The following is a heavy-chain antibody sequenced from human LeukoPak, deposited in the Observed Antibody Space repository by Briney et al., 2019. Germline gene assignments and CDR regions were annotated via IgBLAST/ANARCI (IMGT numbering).Heavy chain of an antibody. J-gene: IGHJ4*02. CDR1: GYTFTSYF. D-gene: IGHD3-16*01. CDR3: ARAWGGYIGLSEF. V-gene: IGHV7-4-1*02. Sequence: ASVKVSCKASGYTFTSYFMHWVRQAPGQGLEWMGWINTDTGNPTYAQGFTGRFVFSLDASVSTAYLQISDLKSEDTAVYYCARAWGGYIGLSEFWGQGTLLTVSS. CDR2: INTDTGNP.